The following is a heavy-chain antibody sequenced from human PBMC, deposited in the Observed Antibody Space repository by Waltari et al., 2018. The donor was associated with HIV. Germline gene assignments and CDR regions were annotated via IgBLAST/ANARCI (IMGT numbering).Heavy chain of an antibody. J-gene: IGHJ4*02. CDR3: ARETYYYDSSGPYFDY. CDR1: GFTFTSYG. Sequence: EVQLVESGGGLVQPGGSLRLSCAASGFTFTSYGMNWVRQAPGKGLEWDSFISRSSSTIYYSDSVKGRFTISRDNAKNSLYLQMNSLRAEDTAVYYCARETYYYDSSGPYFDYWGQGTLGTVSS. CDR2: ISRSSSTI. V-gene: IGHV3-48*01. D-gene: IGHD3-22*01.